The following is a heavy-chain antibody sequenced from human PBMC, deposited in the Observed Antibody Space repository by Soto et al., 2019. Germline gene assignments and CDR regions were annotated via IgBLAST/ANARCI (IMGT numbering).Heavy chain of an antibody. V-gene: IGHV3-33*01. Sequence: PGGSLRLSCAASGFTFSSYGMHWVRQAPGKGLEWVAVIWYDGSNKYYADSVKGRFTISRDNSKNTLYLQMNSLRAEDTAVYYCARGDGEQQLGRRRDNWFDPWGQGTLVTVSS. J-gene: IGHJ5*02. CDR1: GFTFSSYG. CDR2: IWYDGSNK. D-gene: IGHD6-13*01. CDR3: ARGDGEQQLGRRRDNWFDP.